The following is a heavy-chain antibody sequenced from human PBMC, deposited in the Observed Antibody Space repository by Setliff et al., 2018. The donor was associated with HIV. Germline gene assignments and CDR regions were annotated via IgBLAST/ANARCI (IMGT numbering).Heavy chain of an antibody. D-gene: IGHD3-22*01. CDR2: MNPNSGNT. V-gene: IGHV1-8*01. Sequence: WASVKVSCKASGYTFTSYDINWVRQATGQGLEWMGWMNPNSGNTGYAQKLQGRVTMTRNTSISTAYMELSSLRSEDTVVYYCARGLRDSSGREYFQHWGQGTPVTVSS. J-gene: IGHJ1*01. CDR1: GYTFTSYD. CDR3: ARGLRDSSGREYFQH.